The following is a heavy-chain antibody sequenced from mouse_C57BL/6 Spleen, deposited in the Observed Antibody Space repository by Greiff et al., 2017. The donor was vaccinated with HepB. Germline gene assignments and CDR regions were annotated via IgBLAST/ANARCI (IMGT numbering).Heavy chain of an antibody. D-gene: IGHD1-1*01. CDR1: GYTFTDYY. Sequence: QVQLQQSGAELVRPGASVKLSCKASGYTFTDYYINWVKQRPGQGLEWIARIYPGSGNTYYNEKFKGKATLTAEKSSSTAYMQLSSLTSEYSAVYFCAREDYGSSSFDYWGQGTTLTVSS. V-gene: IGHV1-76*01. CDR2: IYPGSGNT. CDR3: AREDYGSSSFDY. J-gene: IGHJ2*01.